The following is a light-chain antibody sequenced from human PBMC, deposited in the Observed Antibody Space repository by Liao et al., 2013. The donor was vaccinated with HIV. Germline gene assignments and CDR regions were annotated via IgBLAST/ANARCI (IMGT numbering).Light chain of an antibody. CDR2: QDT. V-gene: IGLV3-1*01. CDR1: ELGHKS. Sequence: SYELTQPPSVSVSPGQTASIACSGDELGHKSVSWYQQRPGQSPVLVIYQDTNRPSGIPERFSASNSGNTATLTISGTQAMDEADYYCQVWDSSSDLFNWVFGGGTKLTVL. J-gene: IGLJ3*02. CDR3: QVWDSSSDLFNWV.